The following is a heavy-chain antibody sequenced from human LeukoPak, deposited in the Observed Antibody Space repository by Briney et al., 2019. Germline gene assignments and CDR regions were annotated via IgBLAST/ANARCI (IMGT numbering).Heavy chain of an antibody. D-gene: IGHD4-17*01. CDR3: ARTTTVTTSAFDI. CDR1: GGSFSGYY. CDR2: INHSGST. Sequence: SETLSLTCAVYGGSFSGYYWSWIRQPPGKGLEWIGEINHSGSTNYNPSLKSRVTISVDTYKNQSSLKLSSVTAAHKAVYYCARTTTVTTSAFDIWGQGTMVTVYS. V-gene: IGHV4-34*01. J-gene: IGHJ3*02.